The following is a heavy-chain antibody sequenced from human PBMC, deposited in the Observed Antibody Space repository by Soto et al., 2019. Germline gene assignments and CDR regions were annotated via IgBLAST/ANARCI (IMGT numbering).Heavy chain of an antibody. V-gene: IGHV3-30*18. CDR3: AKEGYSSSWSPLGYYYYYMDV. D-gene: IGHD6-13*01. J-gene: IGHJ6*03. Sequence: QVQLVESGGGVVQPGRSLGLSCAASGFTFSSYGMHWVRQAPGKGLEWVAVISYDGSNKYYADSVKGRFTISRDNSKNTLYLQMNSLRAEDTAVYYCAKEGYSSSWSPLGYYYYYMDVWGKGTTVTVSS. CDR2: ISYDGSNK. CDR1: GFTFSSYG.